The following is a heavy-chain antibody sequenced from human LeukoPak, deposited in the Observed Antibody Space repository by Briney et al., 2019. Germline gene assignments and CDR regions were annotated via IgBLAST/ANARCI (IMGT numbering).Heavy chain of an antibody. J-gene: IGHJ4*02. CDR2: IYSSGST. CDR3: ARDLIHGSGTYFNPLGY. Sequence: PSETLSLTCTVSGGSINTQYWSWIRQPAGKGLEWIGRIYSSGSTNYNTSRMTRLTMPVDTSKNQISLNLHSVTAADTAVYYCARDLIHGSGTYFNPLGYWGLGILVTVSS. D-gene: IGHD3-10*01. CDR1: GGSINTQY. V-gene: IGHV4-4*07.